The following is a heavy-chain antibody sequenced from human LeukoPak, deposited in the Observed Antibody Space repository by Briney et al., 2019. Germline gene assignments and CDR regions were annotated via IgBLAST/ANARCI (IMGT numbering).Heavy chain of an antibody. CDR3: TREYSSSSDY. Sequence: ASVKVSCKASGYTFTSYDINWVRQATGQGLEWMGWMSPNSGNTGYAQKFQGRVTMTRNTSISTAYMELGGLRSEDTAIYYCTREYSSSSDYWGQGTLVTVSS. J-gene: IGHJ4*02. CDR1: GYTFTSYD. CDR2: MSPNSGNT. D-gene: IGHD6-6*01. V-gene: IGHV1-8*01.